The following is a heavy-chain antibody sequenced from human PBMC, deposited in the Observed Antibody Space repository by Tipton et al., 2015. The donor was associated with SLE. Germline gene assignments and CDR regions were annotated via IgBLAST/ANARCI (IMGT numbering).Heavy chain of an antibody. CDR2: IYYSGST. CDR3: ARMGTYYYYGMDV. CDR1: DGSISNYY. V-gene: IGHV4-59*01. Sequence: TLSLTCTVSDGSISNYYWSWIRQPPGKGLEWIGYIYYSGSTNYNPSLKSRVTISVDTSKNQFSLKLSSVTAADTAVYYCARMGTYYYYGMDVWGRGTTVTVSS. J-gene: IGHJ6*02. D-gene: IGHD1-1*01.